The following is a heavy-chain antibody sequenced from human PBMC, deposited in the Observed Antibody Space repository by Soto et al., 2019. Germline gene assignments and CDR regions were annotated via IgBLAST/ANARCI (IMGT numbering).Heavy chain of an antibody. D-gene: IGHD4-17*01. J-gene: IGHJ5*02. Sequence: PSETLSLTCAVYGGSFGGYYWSWIRQPPGKGLEWIGEINHSGSTNYNPSLKSRVTISVDTSKNQFSLKLSSVTAADTAVYYCARDHWRHQTTVTTEGGWFAPWGQGTLVTVSS. CDR2: INHSGST. CDR3: ARDHWRHQTTVTTEGGWFAP. CDR1: GGSFGGYY. V-gene: IGHV4-34*01.